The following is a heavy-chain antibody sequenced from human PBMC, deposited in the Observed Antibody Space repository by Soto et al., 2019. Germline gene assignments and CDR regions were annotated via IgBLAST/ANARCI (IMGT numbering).Heavy chain of an antibody. CDR2: ISGSGGST. Sequence: GGSLRLSCAASGFTLSSYAMSWVRQAPGEGLEWVSAISGSGGSTYYADSVKGRFTISRDNSKNTLYLQMNSLRAEDTAVYYCAKDQPYCSSTSCYQYFQHWGQGTLVTVSS. V-gene: IGHV3-23*01. CDR3: AKDQPYCSSTSCYQYFQH. D-gene: IGHD2-2*01. CDR1: GFTLSSYA. J-gene: IGHJ1*01.